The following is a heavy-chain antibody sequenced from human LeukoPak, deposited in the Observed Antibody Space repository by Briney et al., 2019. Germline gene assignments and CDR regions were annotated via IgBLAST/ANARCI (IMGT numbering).Heavy chain of an antibody. D-gene: IGHD3-3*01. J-gene: IGHJ4*02. V-gene: IGHV3-23*01. CDR3: AKGEVYDFWSGYSVPLDY. CDR1: GFTFSSYA. Sequence: GSLRLSCAASGFTFSSYAMSWVRQAPGKGLEWVSAISGSGGSTYYADSVKGRFTISRDNSKNTLYLQMNSLRAEDAAVYYCAKGEVYDFWSGYSVPLDYWGQGTLVTVSS. CDR2: ISGSGGST.